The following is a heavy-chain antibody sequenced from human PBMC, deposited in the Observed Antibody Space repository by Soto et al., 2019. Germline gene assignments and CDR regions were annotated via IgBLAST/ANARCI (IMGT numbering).Heavy chain of an antibody. CDR3: SRVEYVTSSPIG. Sequence: PGGSLRLSCAASGFTFSGSAIHWVHQASGKGLEWVARIRTKSNGYATTYAASVKGRFTISRDDSKNMAYQQMNGLKTEDTAMYYCSRVEYVTSSPIGWGQGTLVTVSS. CDR2: IRTKSNGYAT. V-gene: IGHV3-73*01. D-gene: IGHD6-6*01. J-gene: IGHJ4*02. CDR1: GFTFSGSA.